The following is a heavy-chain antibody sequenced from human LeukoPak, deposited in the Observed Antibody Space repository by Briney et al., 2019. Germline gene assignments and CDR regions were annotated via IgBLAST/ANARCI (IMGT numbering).Heavy chain of an antibody. Sequence: GSLRLSSAASGFTFASYGMSWVRQAPGKELEWVSFITANGGRASYADSVEGRFTISRDNTRNKLYMQMNSLRDEDAAVYYCAIMHGYYDGPGYWVQWGQGALVTASS. V-gene: IGHV3-23*01. CDR2: ITANGGRA. CDR3: AIMHGYYDGPGYWVQ. D-gene: IGHD3-3*01. J-gene: IGHJ1*01. CDR1: GFTFASYG.